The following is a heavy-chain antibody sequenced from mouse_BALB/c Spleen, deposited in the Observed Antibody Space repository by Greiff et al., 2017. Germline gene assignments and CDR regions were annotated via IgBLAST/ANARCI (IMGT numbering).Heavy chain of an antibody. CDR3: ARGNDYGWYFDV. CDR1: GFTFSSYA. V-gene: IGHV5-6-5*01. D-gene: IGHD2-4*01. Sequence: EVMLVESGGGLVKPGGSLKLSCAASGFTFSSYAMSWVRQTPEKRLEWVASISSGGSTYYPDSVKGRFTISRDNARNILYLQMSSLRSEDTAMYYCARGNDYGWYFDVWGAGTTVTVSS. CDR2: ISSGGST. J-gene: IGHJ1*01.